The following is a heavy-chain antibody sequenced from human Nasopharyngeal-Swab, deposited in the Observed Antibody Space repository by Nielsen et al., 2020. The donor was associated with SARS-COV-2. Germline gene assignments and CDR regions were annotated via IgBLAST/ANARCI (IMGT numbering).Heavy chain of an antibody. Sequence: WIRQPPGKGLEWVAVISYDGSNKYYADSVKGRFTISRDNSKNTLYLQMNSLRAEDTAVHYCARGTLRLDIVVVPAVYFDYWGQGTLVTVSS. J-gene: IGHJ4*02. CDR3: ARGTLRLDIVVVPAVYFDY. CDR2: ISYDGSNK. D-gene: IGHD2-2*03. V-gene: IGHV3-30*04.